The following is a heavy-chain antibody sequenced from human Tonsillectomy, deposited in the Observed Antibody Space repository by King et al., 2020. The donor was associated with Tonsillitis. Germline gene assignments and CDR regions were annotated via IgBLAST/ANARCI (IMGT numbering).Heavy chain of an antibody. Sequence: VQLVESGGGVVQPGRSLRLSCAASGFTFSSYAMHWVRQAPGKGLEWVALISYDGSTKYYADSVKGRFTISRDNSKSTLYLQMNSLRAEDTAVYYCAKYAVRSGSSGGGFDPWGQGTLVTVSS. V-gene: IGHV3-30*04. D-gene: IGHD1-26*01. J-gene: IGHJ5*02. CDR2: ISYDGSTK. CDR1: GFTFSSYA. CDR3: AKYAVRSGSSGGGFDP.